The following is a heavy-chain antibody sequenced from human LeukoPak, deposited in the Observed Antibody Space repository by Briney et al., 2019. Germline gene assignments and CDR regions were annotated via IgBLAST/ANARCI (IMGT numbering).Heavy chain of an antibody. J-gene: IGHJ4*02. CDR2: IYTSGST. CDR3: ARRGYGSGSFNRYYFDY. V-gene: IGHV4-61*02. CDR1: GGSISSGSYY. D-gene: IGHD3-10*01. Sequence: PSQTLSLTCTVSGGSISSGSYYWSWIRQPAGKGLEWIGRIYTSGSTNYNPSLKSRVTISVDTSKNQFSLKLSSVTAADTAVYYCARRGYGSGSFNRYYFDYWGQGTLVSVSS.